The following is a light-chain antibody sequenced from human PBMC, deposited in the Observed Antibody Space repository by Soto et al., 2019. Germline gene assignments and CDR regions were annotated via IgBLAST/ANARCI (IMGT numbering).Light chain of an antibody. CDR3: MQALRTPHT. V-gene: IGKV2-28*01. CDR1: QSLLHSNGYNY. CDR2: LGS. Sequence: DLVMTQSPLSLPVTPGEPASISCRSSQSLLHSNGYNYLDWYLQKPGQSPQLLIYLGSNRASGVPDRFSGSGSGTDFTLKISRVEDEDVGVYYCMQALRTPHTFGQGTKLEIK. J-gene: IGKJ2*01.